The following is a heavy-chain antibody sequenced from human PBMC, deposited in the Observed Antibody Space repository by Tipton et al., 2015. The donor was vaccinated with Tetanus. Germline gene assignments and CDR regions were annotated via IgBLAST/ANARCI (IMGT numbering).Heavy chain of an antibody. Sequence: LRLSCAVSGASISSIYSWSWIRQPPGKGLEWIGYIFRSGSADYNPSLKSRVNISLDRSENQISLMLTSVTAADTAVYYCARVACSSTSCYSHYFDYWGPGSLVTVSS. CDR3: ARVACSSTSCYSHYFDY. J-gene: IGHJ4*02. D-gene: IGHD2-2*01. CDR2: IFRSGSA. V-gene: IGHV4-30-2*01. CDR1: GASISSIYS.